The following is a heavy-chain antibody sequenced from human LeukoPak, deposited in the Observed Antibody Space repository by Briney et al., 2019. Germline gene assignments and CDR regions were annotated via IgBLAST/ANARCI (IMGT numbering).Heavy chain of an antibody. Sequence: ALVKVSCKASGYTFSSFDINWVRQASGQRLEWMGWMNPDSGAAGYAQKFQGRLTLIRNTSISTAYMELHSLRSEDTAIYYCARASGPRSSWYPLDSWGQGTLVSVSA. CDR3: ARASGPRSSWYPLDS. V-gene: IGHV1-8*01. CDR1: GYTFSSFD. D-gene: IGHD6-13*01. CDR2: MNPDSGAA. J-gene: IGHJ4*02.